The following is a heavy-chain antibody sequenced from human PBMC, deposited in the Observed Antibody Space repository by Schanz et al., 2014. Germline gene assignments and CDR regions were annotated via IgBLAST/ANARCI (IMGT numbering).Heavy chain of an antibody. CDR1: GFTFRGNA. D-gene: IGHD3-16*01. J-gene: IGHJ3*01. CDR2: TSTDGTKT. CDR3: TRDRGALINHNDALDL. Sequence: QVQLVESGGGVVQPGTFLRLSCAASGFTFRGNAMHWVRQAPGQGLEKVAVTSTDGTKTYYAASVRGRFTISRDNSKNTVYLQMNSLRSEDTAVYYCTRDRGALINHNDALDLWGQGTMVSVSS. V-gene: IGHV3-30*04.